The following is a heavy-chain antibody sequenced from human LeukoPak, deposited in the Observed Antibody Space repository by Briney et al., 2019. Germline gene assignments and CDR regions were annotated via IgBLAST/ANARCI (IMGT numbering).Heavy chain of an antibody. D-gene: IGHD6-25*01. Sequence: KPSETLSLTCTVSGGSISTSSYYWGWIRQPPGKGLEWIGSIYYSGSTYYNPSLKSRVTISVDTSKNQFSLKLSSVTAADTAVYYCATPSGYWFDPWGQGTLVTVSS. CDR3: ATPSGYWFDP. CDR1: GGSISTSSYY. J-gene: IGHJ5*02. V-gene: IGHV4-39*01. CDR2: IYYSGST.